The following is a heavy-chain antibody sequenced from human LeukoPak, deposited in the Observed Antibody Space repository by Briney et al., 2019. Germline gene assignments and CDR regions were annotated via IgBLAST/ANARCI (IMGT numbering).Heavy chain of an antibody. CDR1: GFTFSGYW. J-gene: IGHJ4*02. D-gene: IGHD3-16*01. Sequence: HSGGSLRLSCAASGFTFSGYWMHWVRQAPGKGLVWVSRINGDGSSTGYADSVKGRFTISRDNAKNTLYLQMNSLRAEDSAVYYCASAYYHYYFDYWGQGTLVTVPS. V-gene: IGHV3-74*01. CDR2: INGDGSST. CDR3: ASAYYHYYFDY.